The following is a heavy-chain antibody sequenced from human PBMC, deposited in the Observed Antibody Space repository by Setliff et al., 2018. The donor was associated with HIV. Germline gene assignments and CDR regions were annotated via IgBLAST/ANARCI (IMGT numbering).Heavy chain of an antibody. D-gene: IGHD3-10*01. V-gene: IGHV4-34*09. CDR3: ARDRYAGEIDY. Sequence: SETLSLTCAVYGGSFSGYYWSWIRQPPGKGMEWIGEINHSGSTNFNPSLKSRVTLSIDTSKNQFSLKLSSVTAADTAVYYCARDRYAGEIDYWGQGTLVTVSS. CDR1: GGSFSGYY. CDR2: INHSGST. J-gene: IGHJ4*02.